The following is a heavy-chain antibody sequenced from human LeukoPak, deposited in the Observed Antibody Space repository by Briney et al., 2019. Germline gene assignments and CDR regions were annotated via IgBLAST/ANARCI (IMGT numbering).Heavy chain of an antibody. D-gene: IGHD6-19*01. CDR3: ARDREVLAVADFDP. V-gene: IGHV4-39*07. CDR2: IYYSGST. CDR1: GGSISSSSYY. J-gene: IGHJ5*02. Sequence: SETLSLTCTVSGGSISSSSYYWGWIRQPPGKGLEWIGSIYYSGSTYYNPSLKSRVTISVDTSKNQFSLKLSSVTAADTAVYCCARDREVLAVADFDPWGQGTLVTVSS.